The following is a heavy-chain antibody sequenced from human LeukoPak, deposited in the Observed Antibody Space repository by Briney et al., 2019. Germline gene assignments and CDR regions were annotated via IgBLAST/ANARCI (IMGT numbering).Heavy chain of an antibody. J-gene: IGHJ6*03. CDR1: GDSISSSSFF. Sequence: SETLSLTCTVSGDSISSSSFFWGCIRQPPGKGLEWIGAVYSENTYYNPSLKSRVSISVDTSKNQFSLTMSSMTAADTAVYFCARGLEVRARVGYHYYMDVWGKGTTVTVSS. CDR2: VYSENT. V-gene: IGHV4-39*07. D-gene: IGHD1-26*01. CDR3: ARGLEVRARVGYHYYMDV.